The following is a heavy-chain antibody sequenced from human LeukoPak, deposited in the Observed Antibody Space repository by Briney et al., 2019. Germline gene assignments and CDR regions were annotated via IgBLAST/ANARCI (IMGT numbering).Heavy chain of an antibody. Sequence: ASVKVSCKASGYTFTSYGISWVRQAPGQGLEWMGRISAYNGNTNYAQKLQGRVTMTTDTSTSTAYMELRSLRSDDTAVYYCARWYSSTRHFDYWGQGTLVTVSS. J-gene: IGHJ4*02. CDR2: ISAYNGNT. V-gene: IGHV1-18*01. CDR3: ARWYSSTRHFDY. D-gene: IGHD6-19*01. CDR1: GYTFTSYG.